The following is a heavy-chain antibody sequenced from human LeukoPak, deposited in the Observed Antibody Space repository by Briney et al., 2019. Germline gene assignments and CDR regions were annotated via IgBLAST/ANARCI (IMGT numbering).Heavy chain of an antibody. J-gene: IGHJ4*02. Sequence: PSETLSLTCTVSGGSISSYYWSWIRQPPGKGLEWIGYIYYSGSTNYNPSLKSRVTISVDTSKNQFSLKLSSVTAADTAVYYCARSQEQWLDPLLGYFDYWGQGTLVTVSS. CDR3: ARSQEQWLDPLLGYFDY. V-gene: IGHV4-59*01. CDR1: GGSISSYY. D-gene: IGHD6-19*01. CDR2: IYYSGST.